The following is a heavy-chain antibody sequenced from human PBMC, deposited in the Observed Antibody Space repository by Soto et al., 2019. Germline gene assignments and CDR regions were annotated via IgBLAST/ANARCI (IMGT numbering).Heavy chain of an antibody. D-gene: IGHD5-18*01. CDR3: AREGGYSYGYLGYYGMDV. CDR2: IYYSGST. CDR1: GCSISSYY. V-gene: IGHV4-59*01. Sequence: SETLSLTCTVSGCSISSYYWSWIRQPPGKGLEWIGYIYYSGSTNYNPSLKSRVTISVDTSKNQFSLKLSSVTAADTAVYYCAREGGYSYGYLGYYGMDVWGQGTTVTVSS. J-gene: IGHJ6*02.